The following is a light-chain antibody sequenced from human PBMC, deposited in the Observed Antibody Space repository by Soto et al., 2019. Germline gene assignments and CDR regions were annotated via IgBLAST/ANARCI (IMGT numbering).Light chain of an antibody. V-gene: IGKV1-5*03. Sequence: DIQMTQSPSTLSASVGDRVTITCRASQSISSWLAWYQQKPGKAPKLLIYKASSLESGAPSRFSGSGSGTEFTLPISSLQPDDFATYYCQQYNSLWTFGQGTKVEIK. J-gene: IGKJ1*01. CDR3: QQYNSLWT. CDR2: KAS. CDR1: QSISSW.